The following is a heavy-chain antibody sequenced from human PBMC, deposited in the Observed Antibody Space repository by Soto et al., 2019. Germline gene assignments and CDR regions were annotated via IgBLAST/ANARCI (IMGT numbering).Heavy chain of an antibody. CDR2: IYHSGST. J-gene: IGHJ4*02. Sequence: QLQLQESGSGLVKPSQTLSLTCAVSGGSISSGGYSWSWIRQPPGKGLEWIGYIYHSGSTYYNPSLKSRVTISVDRSKNQFSLKLSSVTAADTAVYYCAGVRGYGYNPLIDYWGQGTLVTVSS. CDR3: AGVRGYGYNPLIDY. D-gene: IGHD5-12*01. CDR1: GGSISSGGYS. V-gene: IGHV4-30-2*01.